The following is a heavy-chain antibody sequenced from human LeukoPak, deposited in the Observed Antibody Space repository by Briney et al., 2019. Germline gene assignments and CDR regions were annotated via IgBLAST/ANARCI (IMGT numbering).Heavy chain of an antibody. CDR3: ARDSGGRDSSGYYRDWFDP. Sequence: PSETLSLTCTVSGGSISSYYWSWIRQPPGKGLEWIGYIYYSGSTNYNPSLKSRVTISVDTSKNQFSLKLSSVTAADTAVYYCARDSGGRDSSGYYRDWFDPWGQGTLVTVSS. CDR1: GGSISSYY. V-gene: IGHV4-59*12. CDR2: IYYSGST. J-gene: IGHJ5*02. D-gene: IGHD3-22*01.